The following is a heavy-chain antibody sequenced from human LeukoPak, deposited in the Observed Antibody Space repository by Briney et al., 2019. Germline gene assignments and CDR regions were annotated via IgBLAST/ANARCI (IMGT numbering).Heavy chain of an antibody. D-gene: IGHD6-13*01. CDR3: ARDGIAAAGARGYYYMDV. V-gene: IGHV3-48*04. CDR1: GFIFSNYN. Sequence: GGSLRLSCAASGFIFSNYNMNWVRQAPGKGLEWISYISSSSSTIYYADSVKGRFTISRDNAKNSLYLQMNSLRAEDTAVYYCARDGIAAAGARGYYYMDVWGKGTTVTISS. CDR2: ISSSSSTI. J-gene: IGHJ6*03.